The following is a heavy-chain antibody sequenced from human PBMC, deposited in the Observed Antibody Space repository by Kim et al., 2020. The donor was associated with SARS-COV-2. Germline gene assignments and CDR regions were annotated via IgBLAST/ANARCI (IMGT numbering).Heavy chain of an antibody. CDR2: ISGSGGST. D-gene: IGHD2-2*01. Sequence: GGSLRLSCAASGFTFSSYAMSWVRQAPGKGLEWVSAISGSGGSTYYADSVKGRFTISRDNSKNTLYLQMNSLRAEDTAVYYCAKGLSLHYHPAGLDYWGQGTLVTVSS. J-gene: IGHJ4*02. CDR1: GFTFSSYA. CDR3: AKGLSLHYHPAGLDY. V-gene: IGHV3-23*01.